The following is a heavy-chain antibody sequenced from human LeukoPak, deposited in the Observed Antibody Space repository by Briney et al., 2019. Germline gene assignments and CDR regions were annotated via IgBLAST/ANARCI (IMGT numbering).Heavy chain of an antibody. D-gene: IGHD6-13*01. CDR2: INPNSGGT. J-gene: IGHJ4*02. CDR1: GYTFTGYY. Sequence: ASVKVSCKASGYTFTGYYMHWVRQAPGQGLGWMGWINPNSGGTNYAQKFQGWVTMTRDTSISTAYMELSRLRSDDTAVYYCARAGYSSSPLYYFDYWGQGTLVTVSS. CDR3: ARAGYSSSPLYYFDY. V-gene: IGHV1-2*04.